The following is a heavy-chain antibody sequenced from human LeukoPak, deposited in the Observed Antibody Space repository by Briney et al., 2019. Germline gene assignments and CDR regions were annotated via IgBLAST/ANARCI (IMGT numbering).Heavy chain of an antibody. CDR2: IYTSGST. Sequence: SQTLSLTCTVSGGSISSGSYYWSWIRQPAGKGLEWIGRIYTSGSTNYNPSLKSRVTISVDKSKNQFSQKLSSVTAADTAVYYCARGGRSSSWYGEFDYWGQGTLVTVSS. D-gene: IGHD6-13*01. CDR3: ARGGRSSSWYGEFDY. J-gene: IGHJ4*02. CDR1: GGSISSGSYY. V-gene: IGHV4-61*02.